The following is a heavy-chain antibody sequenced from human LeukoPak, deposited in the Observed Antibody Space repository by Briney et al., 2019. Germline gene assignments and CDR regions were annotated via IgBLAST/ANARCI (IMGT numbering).Heavy chain of an antibody. J-gene: IGHJ4*02. Sequence: GASVKVSCKASGYTFTGYYMHWVRQAPGQGLEWMGWINAGNGNTKYSQEFQGRVTITRDTSTSTAYMELSSLRSEDMAVYYCARGGSFSHFDYWGQGTLVTVSS. CDR2: INAGNGNT. CDR3: ARGGSFSHFDY. CDR1: GYTFTGYY. D-gene: IGHD1-26*01. V-gene: IGHV1-3*03.